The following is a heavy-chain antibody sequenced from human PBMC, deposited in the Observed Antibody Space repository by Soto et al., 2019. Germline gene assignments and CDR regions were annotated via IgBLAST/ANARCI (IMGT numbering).Heavy chain of an antibody. CDR2: IIPILGKT. D-gene: IGHD4-17*01. CDR1: GGTFSSYT. Sequence: GASVKVSCKASGGTFSSYTISWVRQAPGQGLEWIGRIIPILGKTNYAQKFQERVTITRDMSTSTAYMELSSLRSEDTAVYYCAAHQGNYGAKVPLFDIWGQGTMVTVSS. V-gene: IGHV1-69*02. CDR3: AAHQGNYGAKVPLFDI. J-gene: IGHJ3*02.